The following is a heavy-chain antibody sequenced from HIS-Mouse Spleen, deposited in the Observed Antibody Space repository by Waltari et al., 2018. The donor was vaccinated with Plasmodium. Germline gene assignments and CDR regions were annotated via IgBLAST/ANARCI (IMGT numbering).Heavy chain of an antibody. CDR2: IYYSGST. D-gene: IGHD7-27*01. CDR3: ARELTGHFDY. Sequence: QLQLQESGPGLVKPSETLSLTCTVPGGSISSSSYYWGWIRQPPGKGLEWIGSIYYSGSTYYNPSLKSRVTISVDTSKNQFSLKLSSVTAADTAVYYCARELTGHFDYWGQGTLVTVSS. J-gene: IGHJ4*02. CDR1: GGSISSSSYY. V-gene: IGHV4-39*07.